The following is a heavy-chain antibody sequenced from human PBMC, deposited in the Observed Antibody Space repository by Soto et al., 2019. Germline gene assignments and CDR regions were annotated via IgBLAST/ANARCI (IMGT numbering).Heavy chain of an antibody. D-gene: IGHD6-13*01. V-gene: IGHV3-30*18. CDR3: AKDQLTAARVFDY. J-gene: IGHJ4*02. CDR2: ISYDGSNK. Sequence: GGSLRLSCAASGFTFSSYGMHWVRQAPGKGLEWVAVISYDGSNKYYADSVKGRFTISRDNSKNTLYLQMNSLRAEDTAVYYCAKDQLTAARVFDYWGQGTLVTVPQ. CDR1: GFTFSSYG.